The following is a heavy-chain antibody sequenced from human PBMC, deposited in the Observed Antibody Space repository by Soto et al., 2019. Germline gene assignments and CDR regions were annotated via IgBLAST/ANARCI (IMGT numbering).Heavy chain of an antibody. CDR3: ARGLAQNDAFDI. V-gene: IGHV3-23*01. J-gene: IGHJ3*02. Sequence: PGGSLRLSCAASGFTFSSYAMSWVRQAPGKGLEWVSAISGSGGSTYYADSVKGRFTISRDNSKNTLYLQMNSLRAEDTAVYYCARGLAQNDAFDIWGQGTMVTVSS. CDR2: ISGSGGST. CDR1: GFTFSSYA.